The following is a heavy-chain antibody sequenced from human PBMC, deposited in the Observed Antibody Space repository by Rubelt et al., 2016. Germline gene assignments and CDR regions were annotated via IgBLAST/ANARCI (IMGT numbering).Heavy chain of an antibody. V-gene: IGHV1-18*01. CDR1: GYTFTSYG. J-gene: IGHJ5*02. D-gene: IGHD6-13*01. CDR2: ISAYNGNT. Sequence: QVQLVQSGAEVKKPGASVKVSCKASGYTFTSYGISWVRQAPGQGLEWMGWISAYNGNTNYAQKVHGRGTMTTDTSTSTAYMELRSLRSDDTAVYYCASMYSSSWYRGWFDPWGQGTLVTVSS. CDR3: ASMYSSSWYRGWFDP.